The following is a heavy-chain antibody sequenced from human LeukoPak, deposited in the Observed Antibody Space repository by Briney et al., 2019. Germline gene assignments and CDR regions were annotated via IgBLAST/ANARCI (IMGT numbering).Heavy chain of an antibody. Sequence: ASVKVSCKASGYTFTGYYMRWVRQAPGQGLEWMGWINPKTGDTNYAQRFQGRVTLTRDTSICTVYMEVSRLTSDDTAIFYCAVAPGDYWGQGTLVTVSS. V-gene: IGHV1-2*02. CDR1: GYTFTGYY. D-gene: IGHD2-21*01. J-gene: IGHJ4*02. CDR2: INPKTGDT. CDR3: AVAPGDY.